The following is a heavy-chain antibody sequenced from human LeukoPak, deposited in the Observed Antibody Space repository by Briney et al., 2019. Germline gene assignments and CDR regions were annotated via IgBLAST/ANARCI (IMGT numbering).Heavy chain of an antibody. D-gene: IGHD2-2*01. CDR1: GFTCSSYA. CDR3: ARGVPDAIGYFQH. CDR2: ISYDGSNK. J-gene: IGHJ1*01. V-gene: IGHV3-30-3*01. Sequence: GGSLGLSCAASGFTCSSYAMHWVRQAPGKGLEWVAVISYDGSNKYYADSVKGRFTISRDNSKNTLYLQMNSLRAEDTAVYYCARGVPDAIGYFQHWGQGTLVTVSS.